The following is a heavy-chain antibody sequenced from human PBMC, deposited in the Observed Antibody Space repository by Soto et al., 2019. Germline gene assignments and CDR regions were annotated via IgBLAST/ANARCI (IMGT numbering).Heavy chain of an antibody. Sequence: ASVKVSCKASGYTFTSYDINWVRQATGQGLEWMGWMNPNSGNTGYAQKFQGRATMTRNTSISTAYMELSSLRSEDTAVYYCARSPIAARRTRGIDYWGQGTLVTVSS. D-gene: IGHD6-6*01. V-gene: IGHV1-8*01. CDR2: MNPNSGNT. CDR1: GYTFTSYD. CDR3: ARSPIAARRTRGIDY. J-gene: IGHJ4*02.